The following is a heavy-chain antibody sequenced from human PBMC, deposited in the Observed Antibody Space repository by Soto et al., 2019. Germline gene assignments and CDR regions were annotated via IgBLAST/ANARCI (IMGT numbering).Heavy chain of an antibody. V-gene: IGHV3-23*01. J-gene: IGHJ6*02. CDR2: ISGSGGST. CDR1: GFTFSSYA. D-gene: IGHD3-10*01. CDR3: ARPMGGWFVDLFSDWYYFGIVV. Sequence: GSLRLSCAASGFTFSSYAMSWVRQAPGKGLEWVSAISGSGGSTYYADSVTGRFTISRDNSKNTLYLQMNSLRAEDTAVYYCARPMGGWFVDLFSDWYYFGIVVWGQGTTVT.